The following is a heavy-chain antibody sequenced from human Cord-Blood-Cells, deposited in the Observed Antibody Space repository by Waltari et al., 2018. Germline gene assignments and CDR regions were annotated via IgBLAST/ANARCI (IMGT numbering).Heavy chain of an antibody. CDR1: GFTCGHPW. Sequence: EVQLVESGGGLVKPGGSLRLSCAASGFTCGHPWLTWVRQAPGKGLEWVGRIKSKTDGGTTDYAAPVKGRFTISRDDSKNTLYLQMNSLKTEDTAVYYCTTPYSSFDYWGQGTLVTVSS. V-gene: IGHV3-15*01. J-gene: IGHJ4*02. CDR3: TTPYSSFDY. CDR2: IKSKTDGGTT. D-gene: IGHD5-18*01.